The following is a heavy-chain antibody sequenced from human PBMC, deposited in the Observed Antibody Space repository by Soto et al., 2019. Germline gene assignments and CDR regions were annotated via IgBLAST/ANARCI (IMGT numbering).Heavy chain of an antibody. Sequence: QVQLQESGPGLVKPSQTLSLTCTVSGGSISSGGYYWSWIRQHPGKGLEWIGYIYYSGSTYYNPSLRSRVTFPVDTSKNQFSLKLSSVTAADTAVYYCARCLGGAGAFDIWGQGTMVTVSS. CDR2: IYYSGST. CDR1: GGSISSGGYY. V-gene: IGHV4-31*03. J-gene: IGHJ3*02. D-gene: IGHD3-16*01. CDR3: ARCLGGAGAFDI.